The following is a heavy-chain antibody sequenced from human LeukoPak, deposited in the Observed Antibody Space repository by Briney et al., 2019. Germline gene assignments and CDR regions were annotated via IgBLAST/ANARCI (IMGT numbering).Heavy chain of an antibody. V-gene: IGHV3-23*01. D-gene: IGHD3-22*01. CDR2: ISGSGGST. J-gene: IGHJ3*02. CDR3: AKEITRMVVELDAFDI. CDR1: GFTFSSYA. Sequence: SGGSLRLSCAASGFTFSSYAMSWVRQAPGKGLEWVSAISGSGGSTYYADSVKGRFTISRDNSKNTLYLQMNSLTAEDTADYYCAKEITRMVVELDAFDIWGQGTMVTVSS.